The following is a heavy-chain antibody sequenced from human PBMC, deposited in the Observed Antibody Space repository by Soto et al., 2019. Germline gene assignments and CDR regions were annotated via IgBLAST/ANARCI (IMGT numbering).Heavy chain of an antibody. J-gene: IGHJ6*02. Sequence: GSLRLSCAASGFTFSSYAMHWVRQAPGKGLEWVAVISYDGSNKYYADSVKGRFTISRDNSKNTLYLQMNSLRAEDTAVYYCARDPIGYSNYVRGMDVWGQGTTVTVSS. V-gene: IGHV3-30-3*01. D-gene: IGHD4-4*01. CDR3: ARDPIGYSNYVRGMDV. CDR2: ISYDGSNK. CDR1: GFTFSSYA.